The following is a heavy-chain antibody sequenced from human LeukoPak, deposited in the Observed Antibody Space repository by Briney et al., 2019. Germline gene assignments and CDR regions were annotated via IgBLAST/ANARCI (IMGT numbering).Heavy chain of an antibody. CDR2: ISGSGGST. Sequence: PGGSLRLSCAASGFTFSSYAMSWVRQAPGKGLEWVSAISGSGGSTYYADSVKGRFTISRDNSKNTLYLQMNSLRAEDTAVYYCAKTEGRYYYGSGSYDYWGQGTLVTVSS. CDR3: AKTEGRYYYGSGSYDY. D-gene: IGHD3-10*01. CDR1: GFTFSSYA. V-gene: IGHV3-23*01. J-gene: IGHJ4*02.